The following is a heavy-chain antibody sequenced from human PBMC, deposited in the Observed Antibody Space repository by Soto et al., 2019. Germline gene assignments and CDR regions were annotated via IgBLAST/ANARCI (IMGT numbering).Heavy chain of an antibody. CDR3: AKDRTVTGWVQYDMDV. V-gene: IGHV3-30*18. CDR1: GLIFSSYG. J-gene: IGHJ6*02. Sequence: QVQLVESGGGVVRPGRSLRLSCAASGLIFSSYGIHWVRQAPGKGLEWVAAISYDGSNKYYTDSVKGRFTISRDNSKNTLYLQMNSLRAEDTAVYYCAKDRTVTGWVQYDMDVWGPGTTVTVSS. D-gene: IGHD4-17*01. CDR2: ISYDGSNK.